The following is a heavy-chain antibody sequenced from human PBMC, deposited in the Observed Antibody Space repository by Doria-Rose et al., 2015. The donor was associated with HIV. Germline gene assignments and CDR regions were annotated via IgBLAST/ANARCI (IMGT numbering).Heavy chain of an antibody. V-gene: IGHV3-9*01. Sequence: VQSGGGLVQPGRSLRLSCVGSGFSFESYAMHWVRLAPGKGLEWAAGISWDSGAKGNADSVEGRFTISRDNAKKSVYLEMRSLRPEDTAFYYCAKAPIIGPKYYFYMDVWGKGTSVTVSS. CDR3: AKAPIIGPKYYFYMDV. CDR2: ISWDSGAK. D-gene: IGHD3-3*01. J-gene: IGHJ6*03. CDR1: GFSFESYA.